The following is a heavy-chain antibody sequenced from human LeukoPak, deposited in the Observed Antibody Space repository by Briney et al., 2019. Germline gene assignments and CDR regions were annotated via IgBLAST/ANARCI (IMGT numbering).Heavy chain of an antibody. D-gene: IGHD2-2*01. J-gene: IGHJ4*02. CDR3: ARDVAMMMYYFDY. CDR1: GFTFSSYA. CDR2: ISYDGSNK. V-gene: IGHV3-30*04. Sequence: GRSLGLSCAASGFTFSSYAMHWVRQAPGKGLEWVAVISYDGSNKYYADSVKGRFTISRDNSKNTLYLQMNSLRAEDTAVYYCARDVAMMMYYFDYWGQGTLVTVSS.